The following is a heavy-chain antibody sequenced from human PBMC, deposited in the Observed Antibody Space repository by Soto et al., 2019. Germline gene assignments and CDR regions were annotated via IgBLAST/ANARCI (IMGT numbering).Heavy chain of an antibody. CDR2: ISGSGGST. Sequence: EVQLLESGGGLVQPGGSLRLSCAASGFTFSSYAMSWVRQARGKGLEWVSAISGSGGSTYYADSVKGRFTISRDNSKNTLYLQMNSLRAEDTAVYYCAKTPNYCTNGVCYPYYFDYWGQGTLVTVSS. J-gene: IGHJ4*02. CDR3: AKTPNYCTNGVCYPYYFDY. V-gene: IGHV3-23*01. CDR1: GFTFSSYA. D-gene: IGHD2-8*01.